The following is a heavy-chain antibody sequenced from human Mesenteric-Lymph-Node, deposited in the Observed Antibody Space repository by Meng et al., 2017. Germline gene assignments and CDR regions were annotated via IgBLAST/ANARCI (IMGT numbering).Heavy chain of an antibody. CDR3: ARDGGGVRGVRYPFFDY. Sequence: GESLKISCAASGFTFSSYAMHWVRQAPGKGLEWVAVISYDGSNKYYADSVKGRFTISRDNSKNTLYLQMNSLRAEDTAVYYCARDGGGVRGVRYPFFDYWGQGTLVTVSS. D-gene: IGHD3-10*01. CDR1: GFTFSSYA. CDR2: ISYDGSNK. J-gene: IGHJ4*02. V-gene: IGHV3-30*01.